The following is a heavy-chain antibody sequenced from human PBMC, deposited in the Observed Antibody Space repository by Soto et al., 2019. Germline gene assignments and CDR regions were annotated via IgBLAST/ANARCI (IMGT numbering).Heavy chain of an antibody. Sequence: EVQLLESGGGLVQPGGSLRLSCAASGFTFSSYAMSWVRQAPGKGLEWVSAISGSGGSTYYADSVKGRFTISRDNSKNTLYQQMNSLRADDTAVYYCEKDPLIAARPNYFDYWGQGTLVTVSS. CDR1: GFTFSSYA. CDR2: ISGSGGST. V-gene: IGHV3-23*01. D-gene: IGHD6-6*01. CDR3: EKDPLIAARPNYFDY. J-gene: IGHJ4*01.